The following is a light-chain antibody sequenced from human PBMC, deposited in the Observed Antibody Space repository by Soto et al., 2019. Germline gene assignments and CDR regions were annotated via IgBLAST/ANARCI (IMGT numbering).Light chain of an antibody. CDR3: QQSYATPIT. CDR1: QTIDNY. V-gene: IGKV1-39*01. J-gene: IGKJ4*01. Sequence: DIQMTQSPSSLSASVVDIVTITCRPSQTIDNYLNWYQQKRGKAPKLLIYTASSLQSGVPTRFSGSGSGTDFTLTISSLQPEDFATYYCQQSYATPITFGGGTKVDIK. CDR2: TAS.